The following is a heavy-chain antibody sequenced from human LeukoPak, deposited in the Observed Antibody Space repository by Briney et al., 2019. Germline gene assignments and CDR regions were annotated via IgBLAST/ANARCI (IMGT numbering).Heavy chain of an antibody. Sequence: ASVKVSCKASGYTFTSYYMHWVRQAPGQGLEWMGIINPSGGSTSYAQKFQGRVAMTRDTSTSTVYMELSSLRSEDTAVYYCARAVSYIAAAGTGRDYWGQGTLVTVSS. CDR2: INPSGGST. D-gene: IGHD6-13*01. CDR1: GYTFTSYY. CDR3: ARAVSYIAAAGTGRDY. V-gene: IGHV1-46*01. J-gene: IGHJ4*02.